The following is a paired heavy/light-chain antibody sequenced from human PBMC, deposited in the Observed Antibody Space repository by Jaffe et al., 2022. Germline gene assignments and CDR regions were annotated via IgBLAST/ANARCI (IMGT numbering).Light chain of an antibody. CDR1: QSVSSSY. CDR3: QQYGSSPRA. Sequence: EIVLTQSPGTLSLSPGERATLSCRASQSVSSSYLAWYQQKPGQAPRLLIYGASSRATGIPDRFSGSGSGTDFTLTISRLEPEDFAVYYCQQYGSSPRAFGQGTKVEIK. CDR2: GAS. V-gene: IGKV3-20*01. J-gene: IGKJ1*01.
Heavy chain of an antibody. D-gene: IGHD3-10*01. V-gene: IGHV1-69*05. CDR2: IIPIFGTA. Sequence: QVQLVQSGAEVKKPGSSVKVSCKASGGTFSSYAISWVRQAPGQGLEWMGGIIPIFGTANYAQKFQGRVTITTDESTSTAYMELSSLRSEDTAVYYCARDRLSNFRGYGNDAFDIWGQGTMVTVSS. J-gene: IGHJ3*02. CDR3: ARDRLSNFRGYGNDAFDI. CDR1: GGTFSSYA.